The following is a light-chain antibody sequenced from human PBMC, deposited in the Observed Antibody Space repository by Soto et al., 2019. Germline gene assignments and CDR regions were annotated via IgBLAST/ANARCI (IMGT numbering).Light chain of an antibody. J-gene: IGLJ1*01. CDR3: SSYTSNSSPYV. CDR2: EVS. V-gene: IGLV2-14*01. Sequence: HSVLTQPASVSGSPGQSITISCTGTSSDVGGYTFVSWYQQHPGKAPKLMIYEVSNRPSGVSNRFSGSKSGNTASLTISGLQAEDEADYYCSSYTSNSSPYVFGTGTKVTVL. CDR1: SSDVGGYTF.